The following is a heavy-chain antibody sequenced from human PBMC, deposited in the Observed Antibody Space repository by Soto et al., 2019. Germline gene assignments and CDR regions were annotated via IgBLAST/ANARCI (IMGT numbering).Heavy chain of an antibody. Sequence: SETLSLTCAVYGGSFSGYYWSWIRQPPGKGLEWIGEINHSGSTNYNPSLKSRVTISVDTSKNQFSLKLSSVTAADTAVYYCARGGHKGPCDWLPNYYGMDVWGQGTTVTVSS. CDR2: INHSGST. D-gene: IGHD3-9*01. CDR3: ARGGHKGPCDWLPNYYGMDV. V-gene: IGHV4-34*01. CDR1: GGSFSGYY. J-gene: IGHJ6*02.